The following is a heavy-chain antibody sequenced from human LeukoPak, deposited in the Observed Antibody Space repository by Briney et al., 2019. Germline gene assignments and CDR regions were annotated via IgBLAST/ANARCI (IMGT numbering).Heavy chain of an antibody. V-gene: IGHV1-69*04. CDR3: ARRRRDGYNYDAFDI. Sequence: ASVKVSCKASGATFSSYAISWVRQAPGQGLEWMGRIIPILGIASYAQKFQGRVTITADKSTSTAYMELSSLRSEDTAVYYCARRRRDGYNYDAFDIWGQGTMVTVSS. J-gene: IGHJ3*02. CDR1: GATFSSYA. D-gene: IGHD5-12*01. CDR2: IIPILGIA.